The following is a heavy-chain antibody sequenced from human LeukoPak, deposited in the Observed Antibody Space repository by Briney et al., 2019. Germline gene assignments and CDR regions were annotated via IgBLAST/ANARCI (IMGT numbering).Heavy chain of an antibody. D-gene: IGHD1-26*01. CDR3: AREYSGNYYTSYQYYYYMDV. Sequence: PSETLSLTCTVSRYSISSGYFWGWIRQPPGKGLEWIGSIYRNGSTYYNPSLKSQVTVSVDTSKNQFSLKLSSVTAADTAVYYCAREYSGNYYTSYQYYYYMDVWGKGTTVTISS. CDR1: RYSISSGYF. V-gene: IGHV4-38-2*02. CDR2: IYRNGST. J-gene: IGHJ6*03.